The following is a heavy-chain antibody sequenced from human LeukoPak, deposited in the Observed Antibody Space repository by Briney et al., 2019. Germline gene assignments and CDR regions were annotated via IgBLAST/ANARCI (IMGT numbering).Heavy chain of an antibody. CDR3: ARDSYSSGWFQFDY. Sequence: GGSLRLSCAASGFTFSSYAMHWVRQAPGKGLEWVAVISYDGSNKYYADSVKGRFTISRDNSKNTLYLQMNSLRAEDTAVYYCARDSYSSGWFQFDYWGQGTLVTVSS. CDR1: GFTFSSYA. D-gene: IGHD6-19*01. V-gene: IGHV3-30-3*01. J-gene: IGHJ4*02. CDR2: ISYDGSNK.